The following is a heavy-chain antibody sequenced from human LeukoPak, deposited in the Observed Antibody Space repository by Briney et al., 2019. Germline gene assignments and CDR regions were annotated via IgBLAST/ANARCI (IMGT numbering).Heavy chain of an antibody. CDR3: ASFRITVAGRTGLDY. V-gene: IGHV3-7*01. CDR2: MKQDGSEK. CDR1: GFTFSNYW. J-gene: IGHJ4*02. D-gene: IGHD6-19*01. Sequence: TGGSLRLSCAASGFTFSNYWMSWVRQAPGKGLEWVANMKQDGSEKYYVDSVKGRFTISRDNAKNSLYLQMNSLRAEDTAVYYCASFRITVAGRTGLDYWGQGTLVTVSS.